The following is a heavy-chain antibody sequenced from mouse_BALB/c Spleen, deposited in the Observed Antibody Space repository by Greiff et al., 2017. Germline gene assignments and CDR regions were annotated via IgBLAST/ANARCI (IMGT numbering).Heavy chain of an antibody. CDR3: ARGDYDEELWVFAY. V-gene: IGHV1-26*01. J-gene: IGHJ3*01. CDR1: GYSFTGYY. CDR2: INPYNGAT. D-gene: IGHD2-4*01. Sequence: EVQLQQSGPELVKPGASVKISCKASGYSFTGYYMHWVKQSHVKSLEWIGRINPYNGATSYNQNFKDKASLTVDKSSSTAYMELHSLTSEDSAVYYCARGDYDEELWVFAYWGQGTLVTVSA.